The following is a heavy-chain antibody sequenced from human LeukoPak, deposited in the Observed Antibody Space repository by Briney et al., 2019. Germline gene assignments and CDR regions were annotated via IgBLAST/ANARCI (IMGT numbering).Heavy chain of an antibody. CDR2: ISSSSSTI. CDR1: GFTFSSYS. Sequence: GGSLRLSRAASGFTFSSYSMNWVRQAPGKGLGWVSYISSSSSTIYYADSVKGRFTISRDNAKNSLYLQMNSLRAEDTAVYYCAKDPNYDFWSCAAWGQGTLVTVSS. CDR3: AKDPNYDFWSCAA. J-gene: IGHJ4*02. D-gene: IGHD3-3*01. V-gene: IGHV3-48*01.